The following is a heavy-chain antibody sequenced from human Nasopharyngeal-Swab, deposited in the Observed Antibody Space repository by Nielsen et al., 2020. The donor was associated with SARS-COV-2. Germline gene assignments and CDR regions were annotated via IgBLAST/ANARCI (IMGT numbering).Heavy chain of an antibody. CDR3: ASGGGYCSSTSCSNLFDS. Sequence: WLRQAPGQGLEWMGRINPNSGGTNYAQKFQGRVTMTRDTSISTAYMELSRLRSDDTAVYYCASGGGYCSSTSCSNLFDSWGQGTLVTVSS. CDR2: INPNSGGT. D-gene: IGHD2-2*03. V-gene: IGHV1-2*06. J-gene: IGHJ5*01.